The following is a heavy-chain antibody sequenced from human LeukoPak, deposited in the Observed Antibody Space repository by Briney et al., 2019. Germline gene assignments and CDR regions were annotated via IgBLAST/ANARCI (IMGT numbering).Heavy chain of an antibody. CDR1: GIYFPDTW. CDR2: FKSKGGGGTA. Sequence: PGGSLRLSCRVSGIYFPDTWMTWFGQPQGRGLDWFGRFKSKGGGGTADYGAPVQGRFVISRDDFRNTIYLQMTRLKMEDTAVYYCKWESTFYYGLDVWGQGTTVIVSS. CDR3: KWESTFYYGLDV. D-gene: IGHD3-16*01. J-gene: IGHJ6*02. V-gene: IGHV3-15*05.